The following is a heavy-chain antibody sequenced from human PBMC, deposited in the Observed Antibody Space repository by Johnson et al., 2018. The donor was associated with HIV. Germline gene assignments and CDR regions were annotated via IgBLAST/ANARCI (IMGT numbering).Heavy chain of an antibody. CDR2: IRWDGGST. Sequence: VQLVESGGGLVQPGGSLRLSCAASGFTFDDYTMHWVRQAPGKGLEWVSLIRWDGGSTSYADSVKGRFTISRDNSKNSLYLQMNSLRTEDTALYYCAKDGSGDVRGAFDIWGQGTMVTVSS. D-gene: IGHD3-10*02. CDR3: AKDGSGDVRGAFDI. CDR1: GFTFDDYT. J-gene: IGHJ3*02. V-gene: IGHV3-43*01.